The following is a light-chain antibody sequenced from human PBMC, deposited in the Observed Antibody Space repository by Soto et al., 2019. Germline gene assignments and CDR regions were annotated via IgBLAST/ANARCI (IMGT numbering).Light chain of an antibody. V-gene: IGLV2-8*01. J-gene: IGLJ1*01. Sequence: QSALTQPPSASGSPGQSVTISCTGTSSDVGGYNYVSWYQQHPGKAPKLMIYEVSKRPSGVPDRFSGSKSGNTASLTVSGLQAEDEADYYCRSYAGSNNYVFGTGTKRIVL. CDR3: RSYAGSNNYV. CDR2: EVS. CDR1: SSDVGGYNY.